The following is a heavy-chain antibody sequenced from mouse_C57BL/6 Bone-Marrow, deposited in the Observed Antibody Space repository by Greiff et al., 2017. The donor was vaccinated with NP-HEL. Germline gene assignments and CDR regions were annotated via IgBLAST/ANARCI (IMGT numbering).Heavy chain of an antibody. Sequence: VQVVESGAELMKPGASVKLSCKATGYTFTGYWIEWVKQRPGHGLEWIGEILPGSGSTNYNEKFKGKATFTADKSSNTAYMQLSSLTTEDSAIYYCARKRLYYGYDGGPWFAYWGQGTLVTVSA. CDR1: GYTFTGYW. D-gene: IGHD2-2*01. CDR2: ILPGSGST. CDR3: ARKRLYYGYDGGPWFAY. J-gene: IGHJ3*01. V-gene: IGHV1-9*01.